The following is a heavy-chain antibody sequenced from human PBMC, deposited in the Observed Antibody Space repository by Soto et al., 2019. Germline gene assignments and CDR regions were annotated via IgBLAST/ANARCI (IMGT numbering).Heavy chain of an antibody. CDR3: AREVPDSSGWYGNWFDP. V-gene: IGHV3-33*01. Sequence: QVQLVESGGGVVQPGRSLRLSCAASGFTFSSYGMHWVRQAPGKGLEWVAVIWYDGSNKYYADSVKGRFTISRDNSKNTLYLQMNSLRAEDTAVYYCAREVPDSSGWYGNWFDPWGQGTLVTVSS. J-gene: IGHJ5*02. CDR1: GFTFSSYG. CDR2: IWYDGSNK. D-gene: IGHD6-19*01.